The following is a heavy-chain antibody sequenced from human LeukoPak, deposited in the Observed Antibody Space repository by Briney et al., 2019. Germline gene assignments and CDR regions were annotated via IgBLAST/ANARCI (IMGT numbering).Heavy chain of an antibody. J-gene: IGHJ5*02. Sequence: PSETLSLTCTVSGGSISSYYWSWIRQPPGKGLEWIGYIYYSGSTNYNPSLKSRVTISVDTSKNQFSLKLSSVTAADTAVYYCARKVGANNWFDPWGQGTLVTVSS. CDR3: ARKVGANNWFDP. CDR1: GGSISSYY. D-gene: IGHD1-26*01. CDR2: IYYSGST. V-gene: IGHV4-59*08.